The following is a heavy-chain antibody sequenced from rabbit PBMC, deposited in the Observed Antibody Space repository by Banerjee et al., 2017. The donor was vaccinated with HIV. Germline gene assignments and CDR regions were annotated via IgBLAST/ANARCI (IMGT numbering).Heavy chain of an antibody. D-gene: IGHD4-1*01. CDR2: IYTGSSGST. Sequence: QEQLEESGGGLVQPEGSLTLTCKASGFTISSSYYMCWVRQAPGKGLEWIGCIYTGSSGSTSYASWAKGRFTVSKTSSTTVTLQMTSLTAADTATYFCARSNNSGWYFDLWGPGTLVTVS. V-gene: IGHV1S45*01. CDR1: GFTISSSYY. J-gene: IGHJ4*01. CDR3: ARSNNSGWYFDL.